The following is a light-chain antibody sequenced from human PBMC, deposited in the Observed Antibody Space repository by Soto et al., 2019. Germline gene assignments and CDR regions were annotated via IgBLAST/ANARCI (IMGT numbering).Light chain of an antibody. CDR3: QQYNNWPPLT. CDR1: QSVSSN. CDR2: GAS. J-gene: IGKJ4*01. Sequence: EIVMTQSPATLSVSPGERATLSCRASQSVSSNLAWYQQKPGQAPRLLIYGASNRATGIPARFSGSGSGTEFNLTISSLQSEDFAVYYCQQYNNWPPLTFGGGTKVEIK. V-gene: IGKV3-15*01.